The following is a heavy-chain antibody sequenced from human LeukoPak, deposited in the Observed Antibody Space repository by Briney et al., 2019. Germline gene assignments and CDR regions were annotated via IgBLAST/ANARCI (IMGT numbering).Heavy chain of an antibody. CDR1: GYSFTSYW. CDR3: ARQSDYYGSGSYLTDYYYGMDV. CDR2: IYPGDSDT. Sequence: GESLKISCKGSGYSFTSYWIGWVRQMPGKGLEWMGIIYPGDSDTRYSPSFQGQVTISADKSISTAYLQWSSLKASDTAMYYCARQSDYYGSGSYLTDYYYGMDVWGQGTTVTVSS. D-gene: IGHD3-10*01. J-gene: IGHJ6*02. V-gene: IGHV5-51*01.